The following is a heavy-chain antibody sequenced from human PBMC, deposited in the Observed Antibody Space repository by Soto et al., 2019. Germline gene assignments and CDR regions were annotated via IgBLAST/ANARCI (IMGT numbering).Heavy chain of an antibody. CDR1: GGTFSSYA. J-gene: IGHJ5*02. D-gene: IGHD6-19*01. CDR2: IIPIFGTA. CDR3: AREGIAVAGTRNWFDP. V-gene: IGHV1-69*12. Sequence: QVQLVQSGAEVKKPGSSVKVSCKASGGTFSSYAISWVRQAPGQGLEWMGGIIPIFGTANYAQKFQGRVTITADEYTSTADMELSSLRSEDTAVYYCAREGIAVAGTRNWFDPWGQGTLVTVSS.